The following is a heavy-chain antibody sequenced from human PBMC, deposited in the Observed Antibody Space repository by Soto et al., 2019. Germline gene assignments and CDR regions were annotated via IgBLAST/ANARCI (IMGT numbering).Heavy chain of an antibody. Sequence: QVQLVESGGGVVQPGRSLRLSCVASGFTFSTYGFHWVRQAPGKGLEWVAVISYDGRNKYYADSVKGRFTLSRDNSKNTVYLQRNSLTAADTAVYYCAKDWQWVLLFDPWGQGTLVTVSS. CDR2: ISYDGRNK. V-gene: IGHV3-30*18. CDR1: GFTFSTYG. D-gene: IGHD1-26*01. J-gene: IGHJ5*02. CDR3: AKDWQWVLLFDP.